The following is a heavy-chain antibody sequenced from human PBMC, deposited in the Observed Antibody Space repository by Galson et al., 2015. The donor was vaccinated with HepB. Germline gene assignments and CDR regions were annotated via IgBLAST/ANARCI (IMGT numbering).Heavy chain of an antibody. CDR2: IYYSGST. V-gene: IGHV4-39*07. Sequence: LSLTCTVSGGSISSSSYYWGWIRQPPGKGLEWIGSIYYSGSTYYKPSLKSRVTISVDTSKNQYSLKLSPVAAADTAVYDCARGGMATIGAPTFDYWGQGTLVTVSA. CDR3: ARGGMATIGAPTFDY. CDR1: GGSISSSSYY. D-gene: IGHD5-24*01. J-gene: IGHJ4*02.